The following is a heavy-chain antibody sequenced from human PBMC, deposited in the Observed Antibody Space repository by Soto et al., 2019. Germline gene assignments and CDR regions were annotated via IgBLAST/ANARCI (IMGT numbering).Heavy chain of an antibody. CDR2: ISYDGSNK. J-gene: IGHJ4*02. Sequence: QVQLVESGGGVVQPGRSLRLSCAASGFTFSTYGMHWVRQAPGKGLEWVAGISYDGSNKYYADSVKGRFTLSRDNSRNTLYLQVNSLRAADTAVYYCAKEMQQLAFDYWGQGTLVTVAS. V-gene: IGHV3-30*18. D-gene: IGHD6-13*01. CDR1: GFTFSTYG. CDR3: AKEMQQLAFDY.